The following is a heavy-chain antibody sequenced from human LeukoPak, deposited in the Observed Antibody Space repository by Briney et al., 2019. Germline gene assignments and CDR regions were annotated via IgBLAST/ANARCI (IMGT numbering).Heavy chain of an antibody. CDR3: GRSGYYGMYYFDH. CDR1: GGSISSSNYY. J-gene: IGHJ4*02. V-gene: IGHV4-39*01. Sequence: PSETLSLTCTVSGGSISSSNYYWGWIRQPPGKGLEWIGSIYYSGSTYYNPSLTSRVTISVDTSKNQFSLNLSSVTAADTAVYYCGRSGYYGMYYFDHWGQGTLATVSS. D-gene: IGHD3-3*01. CDR2: IYYSGST.